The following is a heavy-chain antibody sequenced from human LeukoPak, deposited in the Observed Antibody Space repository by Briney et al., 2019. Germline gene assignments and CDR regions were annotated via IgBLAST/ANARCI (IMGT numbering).Heavy chain of an antibody. Sequence: GASVKVSCKASGYTFTSYDINWVRQATGQGLEWMGWMNPNSGNTGYAQKFQGRVTMTRNTSISTAYMELSRLRSDDTAVYYCARVVDVGGMVRGVIITAFDIWGQGTMVTVPS. D-gene: IGHD3-10*01. J-gene: IGHJ3*02. CDR2: MNPNSGNT. CDR1: GYTFTSYD. CDR3: ARVVDVGGMVRGVIITAFDI. V-gene: IGHV1-8*01.